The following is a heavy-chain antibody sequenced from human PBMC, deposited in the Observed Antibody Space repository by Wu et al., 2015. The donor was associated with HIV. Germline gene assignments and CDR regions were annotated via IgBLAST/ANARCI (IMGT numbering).Heavy chain of an antibody. CDR1: GYTFTGYY. V-gene: IGHV1-2*02. Sequence: QVQLVQSGAEVKKPGASVKVSCKASGYTFTGYYMHWVRQAPGQGLEWMGWINPNSGGTNYAQKFQGRVTMTRDTSISTAYMELSRLRSDDTAVYYCARLEPYGYDSSGYYPHVPRFVDYWGQGTLVTVSS. J-gene: IGHJ4*02. CDR2: INPNSGGT. CDR3: ARLEPYGYDSSGYYPHVPRFVDY. D-gene: IGHD3-22*01.